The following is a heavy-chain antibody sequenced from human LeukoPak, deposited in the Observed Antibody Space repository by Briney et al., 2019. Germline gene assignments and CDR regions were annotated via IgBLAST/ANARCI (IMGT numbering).Heavy chain of an antibody. CDR3: AKDRTYYGHPYYFDY. CDR2: ISGSGGST. J-gene: IGHJ4*02. D-gene: IGHD3-3*01. CDR1: GFTFSSYG. Sequence: PGGSLRLSCAASGFTFSSYGMSWVRQAPGKGLEWVSAISGSGGSTYYADSVKGRFTISRDNSKNTLYLQMNSLRAEDTAVYYCAKDRTYYGHPYYFDYWGQGTLVTVSS. V-gene: IGHV3-23*01.